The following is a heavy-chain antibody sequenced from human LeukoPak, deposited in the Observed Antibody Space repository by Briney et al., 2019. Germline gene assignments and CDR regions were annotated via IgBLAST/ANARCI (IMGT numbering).Heavy chain of an antibody. D-gene: IGHD2-2*01. CDR2: ISWNSGSI. CDR1: GFTFDDYS. CDR3: AKGICSSTICALNY. J-gene: IGHJ4*02. V-gene: IGHV3-9*01. Sequence: GGSLRLSCGASGFTFDDYSMHWVRQAPGKGLEWVSGISWNSGSIGYADSVKGRFTISRDNAKNSLYLQMNSLRAEDTALYYCAKGICSSTICALNYRGQGTLVTVSS.